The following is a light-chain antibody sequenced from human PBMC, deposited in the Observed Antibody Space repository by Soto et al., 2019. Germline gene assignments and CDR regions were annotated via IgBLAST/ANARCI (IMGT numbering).Light chain of an antibody. Sequence: QSALTQPTSVSGSPGQSITISCTGNHNDTGTYVYVSWYQQHPGRAPRLLIHGVTTRPSGISGRFSASKSGLTASLTISGLQPEDEADYYCSSFTSNRIYVFGPGTKVTVL. V-gene: IGLV2-14*03. CDR3: SSFTSNRIYV. CDR2: GVT. J-gene: IGLJ1*01. CDR1: HNDTGTYVY.